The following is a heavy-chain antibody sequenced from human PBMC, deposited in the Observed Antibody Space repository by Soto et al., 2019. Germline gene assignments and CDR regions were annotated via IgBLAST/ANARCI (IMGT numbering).Heavy chain of an antibody. J-gene: IGHJ3*02. D-gene: IGHD3-22*01. CDR1: GYSFTSYW. CDR3: ATHYYDSSGTHAFDI. Sequence: PGESLKISCKGSGYSFTSYWIGWVRQMPGKGLEWMGIIYPGDSDTRYSPSFQGQVTISADKSISTAYLQWSSLKASDTAMYYCATHYYDSSGTHAFDIWGQGTMVTVSS. CDR2: IYPGDSDT. V-gene: IGHV5-51*01.